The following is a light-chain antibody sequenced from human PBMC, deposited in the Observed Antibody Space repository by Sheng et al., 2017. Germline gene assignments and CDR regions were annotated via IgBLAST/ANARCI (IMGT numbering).Light chain of an antibody. J-gene: IGKJ3*01. CDR2: GAS. V-gene: IGKV3-20*01. Sequence: EIVLTQSPGTLSLSPGERATLSCRASQSVSSIYLAWYQQKPGQAPRLFIYGASNRATGIPDRFSGSGSGTDFTLTISSLQSDDVAIYYCQQYNNWPPTTFGPGTRV. CDR3: QQYNNWPPTT. CDR1: QSVSSIY.